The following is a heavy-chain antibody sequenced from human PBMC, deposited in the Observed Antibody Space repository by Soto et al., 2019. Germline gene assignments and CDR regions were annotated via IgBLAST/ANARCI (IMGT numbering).Heavy chain of an antibody. V-gene: IGHV1-18*01. CDR3: ATYYFGSGSYYRFDT. CDR2: ISASDGST. J-gene: IGHJ4*02. D-gene: IGHD3-10*01. CDR1: GYGFSFG. Sequence: LVQSGGEVKKPGASVRVSCKSSGYGFSFGFSWVRQAPGQSLEWLGWISASDGSTNSAQKFQARISMTTDTSKNTAYMEPLSLTSDDTAVYLCATYYFGSGSYYRFDTWGQGTLVTASS.